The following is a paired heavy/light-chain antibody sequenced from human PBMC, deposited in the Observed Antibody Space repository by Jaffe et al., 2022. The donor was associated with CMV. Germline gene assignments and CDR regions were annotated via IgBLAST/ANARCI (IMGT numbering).Heavy chain of an antibody. CDR1: GGSFSGYY. Sequence: QVQLQQWGAGLLKPSETLSLTCSVYGGSFSGYYWSWIRQAPGKGLEWIGEIHHGGSTNYNPSLKSRVTISIGTSKNQFSLELRSVTAADTGVYYCARNGSGTYARKDAPFDAWGQGTRVTVS. CDR3: ARNGSGTYARKDAPFDA. V-gene: IGHV4-34*01. D-gene: IGHD3-10*01. J-gene: IGHJ3*01. CDR2: IHHGGST.
Light chain of an antibody. CDR1: QSLLDSDDGNTY. Sequence: EIVMTQTPLSLAVTPGEPASISCRSSQSLLDSDDGNTYVDWYLQKPGQSPQLLIYTLSYRASGVPDRFTGRGSGTDFTLEISGVGSEDVGVYHCLQRKELPYTFGQGTRLEIK. CDR2: TLS. J-gene: IGKJ2*01. V-gene: IGKV2-40*01. CDR3: LQRKELPYT.